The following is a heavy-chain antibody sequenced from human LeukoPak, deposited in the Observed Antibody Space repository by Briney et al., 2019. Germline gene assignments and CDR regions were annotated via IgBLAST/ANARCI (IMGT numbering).Heavy chain of an antibody. V-gene: IGHV3-21*01. D-gene: IGHD3-10*01. J-gene: IGHJ6*03. CDR1: GFTFSSYS. Sequence: GGSLRLSCAASGFTFSSYSMNWVRQAPGKGLEWVSSISSSSSYIYYTDSVKGRFTISRDNAKKSLYLQMNSLRAEDAAVYYCARVGGITLALAPSPFPDYNYYYMDVWGKGTTVTVSS. CDR3: ARVGGITLALAPSPFPDYNYYYMDV. CDR2: ISSSSSYI.